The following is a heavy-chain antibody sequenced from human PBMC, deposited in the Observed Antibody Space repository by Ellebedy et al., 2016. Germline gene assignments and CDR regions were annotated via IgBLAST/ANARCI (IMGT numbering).Heavy chain of an antibody. Sequence: GESLKISCQASGYTFSSSWIGWVRQMPGKGLEWMGIISSGDSDTTYSPSFQGQVTISAHTSISTAYLQWSSLKASDSAMYYSAGRRYDSSGYSDYFDYWGQGTLVTVSS. CDR1: GYTFSSSW. J-gene: IGHJ4*02. V-gene: IGHV5-51*01. CDR3: AGRRYDSSGYSDYFDY. D-gene: IGHD3-22*01. CDR2: ISSGDSDT.